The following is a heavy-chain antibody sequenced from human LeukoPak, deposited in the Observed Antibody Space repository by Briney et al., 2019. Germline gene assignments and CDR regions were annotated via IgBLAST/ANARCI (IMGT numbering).Heavy chain of an antibody. J-gene: IGHJ3*02. CDR3: ASSVVINDAFDI. CDR1: GGSISSYY. D-gene: IGHD3-22*01. V-gene: IGHV4-59*01. Sequence: SETLSLTCTVSGGSISSYYWSWIRQPPGKGLEWIGYIYYSGSTNYNPSLKSRVTISVDTSKNQFSLKLSSVTAADTAVYYCASSVVINDAFDIWGQGTMVTVSS. CDR2: IYYSGST.